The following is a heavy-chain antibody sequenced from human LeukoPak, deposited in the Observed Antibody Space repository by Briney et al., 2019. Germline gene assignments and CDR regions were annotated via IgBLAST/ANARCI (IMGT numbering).Heavy chain of an antibody. D-gene: IGHD2-2*03. CDR2: INHSGST. CDR3: ARVGYCSSTSCYSYMDV. V-gene: IGHV4-34*01. CDR1: GGSFSGYY. J-gene: IGHJ6*03. Sequence: SETLSLTCAVYGGSFSGYYWSWIRQPPGKGLEWIGEINHSGSTNYNPSLKSRVTISVDTSKNQFSLKLSSVTAADTAVYYCARVGYCSSTSCYSYMDVWGKGTTVTISS.